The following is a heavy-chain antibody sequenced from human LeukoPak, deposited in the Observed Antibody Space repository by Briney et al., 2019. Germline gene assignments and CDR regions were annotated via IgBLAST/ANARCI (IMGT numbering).Heavy chain of an antibody. D-gene: IGHD1-26*01. J-gene: IGHJ4*02. V-gene: IGHV4-61*02. CDR1: CGSISSGSYY. CDR2: IYTSGST. Sequence: SETLSLTCTDSCGSISSGSYYWSWIRQPAGKGLEWIGRIYTSGSTNYTPSLQSRDTISVDTSKNQFYLKLSSVTAADTAVYYCARAGSIVGATTPFDYWGQGTLVTVST. CDR3: ARAGSIVGATTPFDY.